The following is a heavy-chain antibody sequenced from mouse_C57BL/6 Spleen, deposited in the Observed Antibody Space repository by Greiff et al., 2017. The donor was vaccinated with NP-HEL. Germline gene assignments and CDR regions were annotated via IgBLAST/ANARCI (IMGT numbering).Heavy chain of an antibody. J-gene: IGHJ4*01. CDR3: ASDGYYRGYAMDY. V-gene: IGHV14-3*01. D-gene: IGHD2-3*01. CDR1: GFNIKNTY. Sequence: VQLQQSVAELVRPGASVKLSCTASGFNIKNTYMHWVKQRPEQGLEWIGRIDPANGNTKYAPKFQGKATITADTTSNTAYPQLSSLTSEDTAIYYCASDGYYRGYAMDYWGQGTSVTVSS. CDR2: IDPANGNT.